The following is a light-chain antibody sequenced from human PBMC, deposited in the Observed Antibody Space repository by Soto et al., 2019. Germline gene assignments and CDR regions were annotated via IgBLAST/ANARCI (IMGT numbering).Light chain of an antibody. V-gene: IGKV1-9*01. J-gene: IGKJ4*01. CDR2: SAS. CDR3: QQLNSYPFLT. CDR1: QGISSN. Sequence: DIQLTQSPSFLSSSVGDRVTITCRASQGISSNLAWYQQKPGKAPTLLIYSASTLQSGVPSRFSGSGSGTEFTLTISSLQPEDFAAYYCQQLNSYPFLTFGGGTKLEIK.